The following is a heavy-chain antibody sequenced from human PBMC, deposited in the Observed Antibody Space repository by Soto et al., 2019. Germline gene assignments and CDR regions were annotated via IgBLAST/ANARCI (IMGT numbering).Heavy chain of an antibody. CDR1: GFPFSTYT. V-gene: IGHV3-21*06. CDR3: ARDDEIFGAIQSMDI. Sequence: PGGSLRLSCSASGFPFSTYTMYWVRQAPGKGLEWVSSITTGSSRNIFYADSVKGRFTISRDNANNILYLEMDNLRVEDTAVYYCARDDEIFGAIQSMDIWGQGNTVTVSS. CDR2: ITTGSSRNI. D-gene: IGHD3-3*01. J-gene: IGHJ6*02.